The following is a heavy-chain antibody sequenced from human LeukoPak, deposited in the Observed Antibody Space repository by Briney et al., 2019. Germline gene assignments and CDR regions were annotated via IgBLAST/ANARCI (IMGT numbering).Heavy chain of an antibody. CDR3: AKALSYYDSSGIDY. Sequence: GGSLRLSCAASGFAFSSYAMHWVRQAPGKGLEWLAVVSAHGLDKFYADSVKGRFTISRDNSKNTLYLQMNSLRAEDTAVYYCAKALSYYDSSGIDYWGQGTLVTVSS. D-gene: IGHD3-22*01. J-gene: IGHJ4*02. CDR1: GFAFSSYA. V-gene: IGHV3-30*04. CDR2: VSAHGLDK.